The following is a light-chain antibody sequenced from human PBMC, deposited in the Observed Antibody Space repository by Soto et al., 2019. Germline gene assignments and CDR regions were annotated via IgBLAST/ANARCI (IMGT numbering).Light chain of an antibody. J-gene: IGKJ5*01. V-gene: IGKV3-20*01. Sequence: EIVMTQSPATLSVSPGERATLSCRASQSVSRNLAWYQQKPGQAPRLLIYDASTRATGTPARFSGSGSGTDFTLTISRLEPEDFAVYYCQQYGSSLFGQGTRLEI. CDR2: DAS. CDR3: QQYGSSL. CDR1: QSVSRN.